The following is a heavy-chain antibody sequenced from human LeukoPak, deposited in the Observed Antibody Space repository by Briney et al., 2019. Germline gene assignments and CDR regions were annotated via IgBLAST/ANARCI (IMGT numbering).Heavy chain of an antibody. CDR2: LKNTGTRT. D-gene: IGHD3-3*01. V-gene: IGHV3-23*01. CDR3: AKGIRFLEWFDYYYMDV. J-gene: IGHJ6*03. CDR1: GFSFKTYA. Sequence: PGGSLRLSCAASGFSFKTYAMTWVRQGPGKGLEWVAGLKNTGTRTYYADSVRGRFTISRDNSKNTLYLQMNSLRAEDTAVYHCAKGIRFLEWFDYYYMDVWGKGTTVTVSS.